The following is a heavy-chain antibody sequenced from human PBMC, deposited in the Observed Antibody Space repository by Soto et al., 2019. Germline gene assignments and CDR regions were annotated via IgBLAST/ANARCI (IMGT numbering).Heavy chain of an antibody. CDR3: ARLSSSWYSFNWFDP. J-gene: IGHJ5*02. CDR1: GYSFTSYW. V-gene: IGHV5-51*01. D-gene: IGHD6-13*01. Sequence: GESLKISCKGSGYSFTSYWIGWVRQVPGKGLEWMGIIYPGDSDTRYSPSFQGQVTISADKSISTAYLQWSSLKASDTAMYYCARLSSSWYSFNWFDPWGQGTLVTVSS. CDR2: IYPGDSDT.